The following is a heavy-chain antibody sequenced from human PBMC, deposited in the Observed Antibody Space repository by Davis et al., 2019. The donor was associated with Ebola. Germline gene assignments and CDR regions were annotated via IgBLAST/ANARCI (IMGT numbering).Heavy chain of an antibody. CDR1: GYTFTDYN. V-gene: IGHV1-2*06. CDR2: VILKSGST. Sequence: ASVKVSCKASGYTFTDYNIHWMRQAPGQGLEWLGRVILKSGSTNYAQKFQGRVTKTRDTSISTVYMELSSLRYDDTADYYCAGGHNYAHEYWGQGTLVTVSS. J-gene: IGHJ4*02. CDR3: AGGHNYAHEY. D-gene: IGHD4-11*01.